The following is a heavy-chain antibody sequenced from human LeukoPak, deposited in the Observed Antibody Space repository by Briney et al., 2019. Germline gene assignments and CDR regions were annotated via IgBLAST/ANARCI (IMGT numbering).Heavy chain of an antibody. CDR1: GFTFSPHS. D-gene: IGHD3-22*01. CDR3: VRDKYDSSNFAHFDT. Sequence: PGGSLRLSCAASGFTFSPHSMNWVRQAPREGLGWVSSISGSGDFVYYGDSLKGRFTISRDYAKNSLYLQMNSLRAEDTAVYYCVRDKYDSSNFAHFDTWGHGTLVTVSS. J-gene: IGHJ4*01. V-gene: IGHV3-21*01. CDR2: ISGSGDFV.